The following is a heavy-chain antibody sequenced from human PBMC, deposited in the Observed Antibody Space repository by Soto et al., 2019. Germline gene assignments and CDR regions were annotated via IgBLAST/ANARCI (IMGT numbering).Heavy chain of an antibody. J-gene: IGHJ4*01. V-gene: IGHV3-74*01. CDR3: ASGGYYYDTSGSDY. D-gene: IGHD3-22*01. Sequence: GSLRLSCAASGFTFSSYAMSWVRQAPGKGLEWVSRINNDGSTTTYADSVKGRFTISRENAKNTVYLQMSSLRAEDTAVYFCASGGYYYDTSGSDYWGQGTLVTVSS. CDR1: GFTFSSYA. CDR2: INNDGSTT.